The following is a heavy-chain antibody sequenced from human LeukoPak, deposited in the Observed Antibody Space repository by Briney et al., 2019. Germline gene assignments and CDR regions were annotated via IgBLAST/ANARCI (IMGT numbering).Heavy chain of an antibody. CDR2: IHPYGDL. CDR3: ATGRDRSKACVH. D-gene: IGHD2-8*01. CDR1: GGSCSDYY. J-gene: IGHJ4*01. V-gene: IGHV4-34*01. Sequence: SETLSLTRAVYGGSCSDYYCSWIRQPAGKGLEWIGEIHPYGDLYYNSSLTSRLTISIDTSKTQFSLRLTSLTAADTAFYFYATGRDRSKACVHWGHGTLVTVSS.